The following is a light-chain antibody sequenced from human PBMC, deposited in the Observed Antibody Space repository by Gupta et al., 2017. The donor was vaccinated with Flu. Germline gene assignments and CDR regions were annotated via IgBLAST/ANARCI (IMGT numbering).Light chain of an antibody. CDR2: KAS. CDR3: HQEYSCFCT. Sequence: PSSMFASVGDRVTSTFRARKSIGRWLGWHQQKPGNAPKLLIYKASTGDSGVPSRFSGSGSGTEFTLTISSRQPEDFANYYCHQEYSCFCTFGQGTKVEVE. J-gene: IGKJ1*01. CDR1: KSIGRW. V-gene: IGKV1-5*03.